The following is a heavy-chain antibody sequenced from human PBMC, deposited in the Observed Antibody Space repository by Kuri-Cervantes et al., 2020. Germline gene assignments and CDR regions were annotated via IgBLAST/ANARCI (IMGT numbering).Heavy chain of an antibody. D-gene: IGHD3-16*02. Sequence: LSLTCAASGFTFSDYYMSWIRQAPGKGLEWVSYISSSGSTIYYADSVKGRFTISRDNAKNSLYLQMNSLRAEDTAVYYCARDSGELSLVYWGQGTLVTVSS. V-gene: IGHV3-11*04. CDR1: GFTFSDYY. CDR2: ISSSGSTI. CDR3: ARDSGELSLVY. J-gene: IGHJ4*02.